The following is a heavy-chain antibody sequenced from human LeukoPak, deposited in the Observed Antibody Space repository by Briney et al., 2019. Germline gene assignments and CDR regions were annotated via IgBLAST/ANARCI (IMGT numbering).Heavy chain of an antibody. Sequence: GGSLRLSCSASGFTFSSYEMNWVRQAPGKGLEWVSYISSSGSTIYYADSVKGRFTISRDNAKNSLYLQMSSQRAEDTAVYYCAELGITMIGGVWGKGTTVTISS. J-gene: IGHJ6*04. D-gene: IGHD3-10*02. CDR3: AELGITMIGGV. CDR1: GFTFSSYE. V-gene: IGHV3-48*03. CDR2: ISSSGSTI.